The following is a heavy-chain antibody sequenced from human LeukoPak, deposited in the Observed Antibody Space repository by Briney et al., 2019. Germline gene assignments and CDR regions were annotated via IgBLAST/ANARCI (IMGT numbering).Heavy chain of an antibody. CDR3: ARTPYYGMDV. Sequence: SETLSLTCTVSGGSISTYYWSWIRQPAGKGLEWIGHIYTSGSTNYNPSLKSRVTMSVDTSKNQFSLKLSSVTAADKAVYYCARTPYYGMDVWGQGTTVTVSS. CDR1: GGSISTYY. J-gene: IGHJ6*02. CDR2: IYTSGST. V-gene: IGHV4-4*07.